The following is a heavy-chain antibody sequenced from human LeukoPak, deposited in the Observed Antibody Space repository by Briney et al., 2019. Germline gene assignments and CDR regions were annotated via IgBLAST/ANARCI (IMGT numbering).Heavy chain of an antibody. CDR1: GYSISSGYY. CDR2: IYHSGST. Sequence: SETLSLTCAVSGYSISSGYYWGWIRQPPGQGLEWIGSIYHSGSTYYNPSLKSRVTISVDTSKNQFSLKLSSVTAADTAVYYCARGLRTLTIFGVVARYFDYWGQGTLVTVSS. D-gene: IGHD3-3*01. J-gene: IGHJ4*02. CDR3: ARGLRTLTIFGVVARYFDY. V-gene: IGHV4-38-2*01.